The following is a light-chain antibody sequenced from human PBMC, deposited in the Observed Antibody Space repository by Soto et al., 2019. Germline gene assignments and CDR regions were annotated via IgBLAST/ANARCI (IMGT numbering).Light chain of an antibody. Sequence: QSALTQPASVSGSPGQSITISCTGTSSDVGGYNYVSWYQQHPGKAPKLMIYDVSNRPSGVSNRFSGSKSGNTASLTISGLQAEDEAGYYCSSYTSSSTVVFGGGTKRTVL. CDR1: SSDVGGYNY. J-gene: IGLJ2*01. CDR2: DVS. CDR3: SSYTSSSTVV. V-gene: IGLV2-14*01.